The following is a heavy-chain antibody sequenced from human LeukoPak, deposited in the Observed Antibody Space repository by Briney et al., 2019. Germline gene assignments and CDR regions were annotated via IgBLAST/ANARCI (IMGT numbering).Heavy chain of an antibody. CDR3: ARAGGRPQGLDY. CDR2: INHSGST. CDR1: GGSFSGYY. Sequence: SETLSLTCAVYGGSFSGYYWSWIRQPPGKGLEWIGEINHSGSTNYSPSLKSRVTISVDTSKNQFSLKLSSATAADTAVYYCARAGGRPQGLDYWGQGTLVTVSS. J-gene: IGHJ4*02. V-gene: IGHV4-34*01. D-gene: IGHD3-16*01.